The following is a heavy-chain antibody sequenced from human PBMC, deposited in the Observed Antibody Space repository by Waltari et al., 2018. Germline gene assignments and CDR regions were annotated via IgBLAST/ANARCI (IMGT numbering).Heavy chain of an antibody. D-gene: IGHD1-20*01. CDR3: ARDRITGTHYYYYGMDV. V-gene: IGHV3-21*01. CDR1: GFTFSSYS. CDR2: ISSSSSYI. J-gene: IGHJ6*02. Sequence: EVQLVESGGGLVKPGGSLRLSCAASGFTFSSYSMNWVRQAPGKGLEWVSSISSSSSYIYYADSVKGRFTISRDNAKNSLYLQMNSLRAEDTAVYYCARDRITGTHYYYYGMDVWGQGTTVTVSS.